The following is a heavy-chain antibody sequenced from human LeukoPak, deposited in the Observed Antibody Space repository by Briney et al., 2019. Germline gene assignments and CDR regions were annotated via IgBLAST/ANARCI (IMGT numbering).Heavy chain of an antibody. V-gene: IGHV3-30*18. CDR3: AKDVGIAVVYGMDV. Sequence: GRSLRLSCAASGFTFSSYGMHWVRQAPGKGLEWVAVISYDRSNKYYADSVKGRFTISRDNSKNTLYLQIHSLRAEATAVYYCAKDVGIAVVYGMDVWGQGTTVTVSS. J-gene: IGHJ6*02. CDR1: GFTFSSYG. D-gene: IGHD6-19*01. CDR2: ISYDRSNK.